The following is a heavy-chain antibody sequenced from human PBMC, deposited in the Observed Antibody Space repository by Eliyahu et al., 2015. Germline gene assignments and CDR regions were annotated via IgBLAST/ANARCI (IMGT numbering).Heavy chain of an antibody. CDR2: XNHSGST. V-gene: IGHV4-34*01. D-gene: IGHD2-15*01. CDR1: GGSFSAYY. Sequence: QVQLQQWGAGLLKPSETLSLTCAVYGGSFSAYYWSWXRQPPGKGLEWIGEXNHSGSTNSNPSLKSRVTISVDTSKSQFSLKLSSVTAADTAVYYCARGRGGCSGGSCYQRNSYYYMDVWGKGTTVTVSS. CDR3: ARGRGGCSGGSCYQRNSYYYMDV. J-gene: IGHJ6*03.